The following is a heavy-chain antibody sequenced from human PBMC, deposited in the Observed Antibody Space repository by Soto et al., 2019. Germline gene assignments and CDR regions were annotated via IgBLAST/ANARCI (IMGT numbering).Heavy chain of an antibody. D-gene: IGHD1-26*01. Sequence: QVQLQESGPGLVKPSETLSLTCTVSGGSISSYYWSWIRQPPGKGLEWIGYIYYSGSTNYNPSLKSRVTISVDTSKNQFSLKLSSVTAADTAVYYCARDSDSGSYYRYIEYFDLWGRGTLVTVSS. CDR1: GGSISSYY. J-gene: IGHJ2*01. CDR3: ARDSDSGSYYRYIEYFDL. CDR2: IYYSGST. V-gene: IGHV4-59*01.